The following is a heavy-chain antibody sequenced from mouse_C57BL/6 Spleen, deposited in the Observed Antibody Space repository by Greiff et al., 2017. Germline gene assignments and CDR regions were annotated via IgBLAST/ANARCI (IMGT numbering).Heavy chain of an antibody. CDR3: ARSGDGGYYYAMDY. V-gene: IGHV1-80*01. D-gene: IGHD3-1*01. J-gene: IGHJ4*01. CDR2: IYPGDGDT. CDR1: GYAFSSYW. Sequence: QVQLQQSGAELVKPGASVKISCKASGYAFSSYWMNWVKQRPGKGLEWIGQIYPGDGDTNYNGKFKGKATLTADKSSSTAYMQLSSLTSEDSAVYFCARSGDGGYYYAMDYWGQGTSVTVSS.